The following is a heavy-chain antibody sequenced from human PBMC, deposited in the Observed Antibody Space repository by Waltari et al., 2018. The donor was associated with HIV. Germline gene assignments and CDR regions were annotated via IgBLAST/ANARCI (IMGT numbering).Heavy chain of an antibody. CDR2: IYYSGST. Sequence: QLQLQESGPGLVKPSETLSLTCTVSGGSISSSSYYWGWIRQPPGKGLEWIGRIYYSGSTYYNPSLKSRVTITVDTSKNQFSLKLSSVTAADTAVYYCARSIGTVITSAFDIWGQGTMVTVSS. CDR3: ARSIGTVITSAFDI. CDR1: GGSISSSSYY. J-gene: IGHJ3*02. D-gene: IGHD4-17*01. V-gene: IGHV4-39*07.